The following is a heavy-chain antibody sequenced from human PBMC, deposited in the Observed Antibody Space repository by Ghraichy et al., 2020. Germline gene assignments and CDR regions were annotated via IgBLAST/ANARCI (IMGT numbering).Heavy chain of an antibody. CDR3: ARQVVVVAATPPWFDP. J-gene: IGHJ5*02. CDR1: GFTFSSYW. V-gene: IGHV3-7*03. Sequence: GGSLRLSCAASGFTFSSYWMSWVRQAPGKGLEWVANIKQDGSEKYYVDSVKGRFTISRDNAKNSLYLQMNSLRAEDTAVYYCARQVVVVAATPPWFDPWGQGTLVTVSS. CDR2: IKQDGSEK. D-gene: IGHD2-15*01.